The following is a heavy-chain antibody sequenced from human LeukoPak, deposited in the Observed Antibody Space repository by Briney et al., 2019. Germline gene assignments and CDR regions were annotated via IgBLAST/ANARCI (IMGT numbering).Heavy chain of an antibody. CDR1: GFIFSDAW. V-gene: IGHV3-15*01. J-gene: IGHJ4*02. CDR3: STGLSY. Sequence: GGSLRLSCAASGFIFSDAWMRWVRHAPGKGLEWVGRIKSKTHGATTDYAAPVKGRFTISRDDSKHTLYLQMNSLKTEDTAVYYCSTGLSYWGQGTLVTVSS. D-gene: IGHD3-16*01. CDR2: IKSKTHGATT.